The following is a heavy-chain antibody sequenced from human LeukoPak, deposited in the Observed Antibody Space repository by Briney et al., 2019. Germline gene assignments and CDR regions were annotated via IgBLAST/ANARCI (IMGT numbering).Heavy chain of an antibody. D-gene: IGHD4-17*01. J-gene: IGHJ3*02. CDR3: ARVTDYGNDAFDI. CDR2: ISAYNGNT. Sequence: GASVKVSCKASGYTFTSYGISWVRQAPGQGLEWMGWISAYNGNTNYAQKLQGRVTMTTDTSTSTAYMELSRLRSDDTAVYYCARVTDYGNDAFDIWGQGTMVTVSS. CDR1: GYTFTSYG. V-gene: IGHV1-18*01.